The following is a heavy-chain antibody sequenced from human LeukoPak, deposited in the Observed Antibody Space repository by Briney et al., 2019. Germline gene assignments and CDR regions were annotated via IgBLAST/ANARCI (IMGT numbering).Heavy chain of an antibody. Sequence: SETLSLTCTVSGGSISSYYWSWIRQPPGKGLEWIGYIYYSGSTNYNPSLKSRVTISVDTSKNQFSLKLSSVTAADTAVYYCARDMTSDAFDIWGQGTMVTVSS. D-gene: IGHD3-16*01. CDR3: ARDMTSDAFDI. J-gene: IGHJ3*02. CDR2: IYYSGST. CDR1: GGSISSYY. V-gene: IGHV4-59*12.